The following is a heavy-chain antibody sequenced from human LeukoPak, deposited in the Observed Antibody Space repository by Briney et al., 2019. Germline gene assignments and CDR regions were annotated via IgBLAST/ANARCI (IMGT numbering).Heavy chain of an antibody. D-gene: IGHD3-9*01. CDR3: AILTGYYPHDAFDI. CDR1: GYTFTGYY. V-gene: IGHV1-2*02. CDR2: INPNSGGT. Sequence: EASVKVSCKASGYTFTGYYMHWVRQAPGQGLEWMGWINPNSGGTNYAQKFQGRVTMTRDTSISTAYMELSRLRSDDTAVYYWAILTGYYPHDAFDIWGQGTMVTVSS. J-gene: IGHJ3*02.